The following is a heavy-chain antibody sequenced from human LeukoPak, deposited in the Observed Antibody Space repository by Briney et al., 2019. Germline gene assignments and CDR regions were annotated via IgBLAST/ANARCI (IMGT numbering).Heavy chain of an antibody. J-gene: IGHJ4*02. Sequence: ASVTVSCKASGYTFNNHYMYWVRQAPGQGLEWMGVINPSGGSTSYAQKFQGRVTMTRDTSTRTVYMEVNSLRSEDTAVYYCARQGTYSSAIGMGYWGQGTLVTVSS. CDR2: INPSGGST. V-gene: IGHV1-46*02. CDR1: GYTFNNHY. D-gene: IGHD6-19*01. CDR3: ARQGTYSSAIGMGY.